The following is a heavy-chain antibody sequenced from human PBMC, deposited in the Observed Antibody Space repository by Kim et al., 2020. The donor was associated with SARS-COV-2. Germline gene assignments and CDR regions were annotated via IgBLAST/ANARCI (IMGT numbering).Heavy chain of an antibody. D-gene: IGHD2-2*01. CDR2: FDPEDGET. Sequence: ASVKVSCKVSGYTLTELSMHWVRQAPGKGLEWMGGFDPEDGETIYAQKFQGRVTMTEDTSTDTAYMELSSLRSEDTAVYYCATTGGYCSSTSCHPYYFDYWGQGTLVTVSS. CDR1: GYTLTELS. J-gene: IGHJ4*02. CDR3: ATTGGYCSSTSCHPYYFDY. V-gene: IGHV1-24*01.